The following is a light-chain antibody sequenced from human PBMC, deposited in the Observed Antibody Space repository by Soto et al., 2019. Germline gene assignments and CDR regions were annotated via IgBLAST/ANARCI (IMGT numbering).Light chain of an antibody. CDR3: QDYSSSSQT. CDR2: GAS. CDR1: QSVSNNY. Sequence: ENVLTQSPGTLSLSPGERATLSCMASQSVSNNYLAWYQQKPGQAPRLLIYGASNRATGIPDRFSGSGSGTDFTLTISRLEPEDFAVYYCQDYSSSSQTFGQGTKVDIK. V-gene: IGKV3-20*01. J-gene: IGKJ1*01.